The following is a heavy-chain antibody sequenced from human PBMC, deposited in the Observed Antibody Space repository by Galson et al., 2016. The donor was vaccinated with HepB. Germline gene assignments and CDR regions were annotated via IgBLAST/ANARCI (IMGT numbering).Heavy chain of an antibody. CDR3: ARGRTTSCNSAFDI. V-gene: IGHV3-33*01. D-gene: IGHD2-2*02. CDR2: IWYDGSEK. J-gene: IGHJ3*02. Sequence: SLRLSCAASGFTFSTYGVHWVRQAPGKGLEWVAVIWYDGSEKYYADSVKGRFTISRDNSKNTLYLQVNSLRVEDTAIYYCARGRTTSCNSAFDIWGQGTMVTVSS. CDR1: GFTFSTYG.